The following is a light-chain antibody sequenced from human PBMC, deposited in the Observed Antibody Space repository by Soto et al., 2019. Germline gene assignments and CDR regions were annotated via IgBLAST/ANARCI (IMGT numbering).Light chain of an antibody. V-gene: IGKV1-39*01. CDR3: QQSYSTPRT. Sequence: DIQMTQSPSTLSGSLGDRVTITCRASQSISSYLNWYQQKQGKAPKXLIYAASSLQSGVPSRFSGSGYGTDFNLTISSLQPEDFATYYCQQSYSTPRTFGQGTKVDIK. CDR1: QSISSY. CDR2: AAS. J-gene: IGKJ1*01.